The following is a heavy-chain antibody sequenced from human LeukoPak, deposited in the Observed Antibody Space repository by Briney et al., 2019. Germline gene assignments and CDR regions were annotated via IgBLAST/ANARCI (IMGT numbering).Heavy chain of an antibody. CDR3: ALSLIWPGYFDY. CDR1: GFTVSSNY. Sequence: PGGSLRLSCAASGFTVSSNYMSWVRQAPGKGLEWVSVIYSGGGTYYADSVKGRFTISRDNSKNTLYLQMNSLRAEDTAVYYCALSLIWPGYFDYWGQGTLVTVSS. J-gene: IGHJ4*02. CDR2: IYSGGGT. V-gene: IGHV3-66*02. D-gene: IGHD3-16*01.